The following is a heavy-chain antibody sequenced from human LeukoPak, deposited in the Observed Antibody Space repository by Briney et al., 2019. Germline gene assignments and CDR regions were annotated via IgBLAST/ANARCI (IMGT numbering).Heavy chain of an antibody. CDR1: GFTFSSYW. J-gene: IGHJ4*02. Sequence: GGSLRLSCAASGFTFSSYWMHWVRQAPGKGLEWVANIKQDGSEKYYVDSVKGRFTISRDNAKNSLYLQMNSLSAEDTAVYYCACSPAEGPWEWFLLRGDYWGQGTLVTVSS. CDR2: IKQDGSEK. V-gene: IGHV3-7*01. D-gene: IGHD3-22*01. CDR3: ACSPAEGPWEWFLLRGDY.